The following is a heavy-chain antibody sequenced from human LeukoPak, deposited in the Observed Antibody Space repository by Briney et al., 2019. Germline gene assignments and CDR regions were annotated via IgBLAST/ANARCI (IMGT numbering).Heavy chain of an antibody. Sequence: GGSLRLSCAASGFIFSSYWMSWVRQAPGKGLEWVASINHNGNVNYYVDSVKGRFTISRDNAKNSLYLQMSNLRAEDTAVYFCARGGGLDVWGQGATVTVSS. CDR3: ARGGGLDV. CDR1: GFIFSSYW. D-gene: IGHD3-16*01. CDR2: INHNGNVN. V-gene: IGHV3-7*03. J-gene: IGHJ6*02.